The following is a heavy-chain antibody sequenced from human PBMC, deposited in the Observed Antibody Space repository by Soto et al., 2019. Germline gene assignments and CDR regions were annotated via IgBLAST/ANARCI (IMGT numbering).Heavy chain of an antibody. Sequence: PSETLSLTCTVSGGSICSGDYYWNWIRQPPGKGLEWIGYIYYSGSTYYNPSLKSRVTISVDTSKNRFSLKLSSVTAADTAVYYCASTTSSGSYAYYFDYWGQGTLVTVSS. D-gene: IGHD3-10*01. CDR3: ASTTSSGSYAYYFDY. CDR2: IYYSGST. J-gene: IGHJ4*02. CDR1: GGSICSGDYY. V-gene: IGHV4-30-4*01.